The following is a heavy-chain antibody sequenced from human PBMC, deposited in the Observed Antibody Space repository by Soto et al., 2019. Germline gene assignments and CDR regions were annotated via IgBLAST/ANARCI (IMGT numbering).Heavy chain of an antibody. Sequence: QVVLQESGPGLVKPSETLSLTCSVSGRSITSYYWSWVRQPPGKGLEWIGYIYDNGITSQNPSLKCRVTMSAATSQNQFSLKLTSVTGADTAVYYCARTYDSNGYATEFDSWGQGILGTVTS. J-gene: IGHJ4*02. D-gene: IGHD3-22*01. CDR1: GRSITSYY. CDR2: IYDNGIT. CDR3: ARTYDSNGYATEFDS. V-gene: IGHV4-59*12.